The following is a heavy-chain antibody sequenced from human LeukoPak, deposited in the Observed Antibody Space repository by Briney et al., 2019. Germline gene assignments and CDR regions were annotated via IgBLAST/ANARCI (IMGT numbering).Heavy chain of an antibody. CDR1: GGSISSGSYY. J-gene: IGHJ4*02. Sequence: SQTLSLTCTVSGGSISSGSYYWSWIRQPAGKGLEWIGRIYTSGSTNYNPSLKSRVTISVDKSKNQFSLKLSSVTAADTAVYYCARGLGGDYKGLFDYWGQGTLVTVSS. CDR3: ARGLGGDYKGLFDY. D-gene: IGHD4-17*01. V-gene: IGHV4-61*02. CDR2: IYTSGST.